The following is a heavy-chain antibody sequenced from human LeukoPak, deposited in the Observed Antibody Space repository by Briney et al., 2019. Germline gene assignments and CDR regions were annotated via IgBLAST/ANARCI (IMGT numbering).Heavy chain of an antibody. J-gene: IGHJ4*02. CDR2: IYYSGST. V-gene: IGHV4-59*01. CDR3: ARAYPYGGNSQ. CDR1: GGSISSYY. Sequence: SETLSLTCTVSGGSISSYYWSWIRQPPGKGLEWIGYIYYSGSTNYNPSLKSRVTISVDTSKNQFSLKLGSVTAADTAVYYCARAYPYGGNSQWGQGTLVTVSS. D-gene: IGHD4-23*01.